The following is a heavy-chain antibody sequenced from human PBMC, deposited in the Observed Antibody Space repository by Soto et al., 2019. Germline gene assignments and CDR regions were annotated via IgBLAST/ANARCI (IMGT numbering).Heavy chain of an antibody. CDR3: VTTGHCSGTRCYEFRDYYYGMDV. J-gene: IGHJ6*02. D-gene: IGHD2-2*01. V-gene: IGHV3-64D*06. Sequence: GGSLRLSCSASGFTFSNYALHWARQAPGKGLAYVSSISSNGGFTYYSDSVKVRFTISRDNSKNTLSLQMTSLRPEDTAVYYCVTTGHCSGTRCYEFRDYYYGMDVWGQGTTVTVSS. CDR1: GFTFSNYA. CDR2: ISSNGGFT.